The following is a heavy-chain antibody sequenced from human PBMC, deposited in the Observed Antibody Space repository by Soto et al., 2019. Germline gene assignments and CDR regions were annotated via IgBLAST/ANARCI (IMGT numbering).Heavy chain of an antibody. CDR3: ARDHGVAAAGQDY. CDR1: GFTFSSFW. J-gene: IGHJ4*02. D-gene: IGHD6-13*01. V-gene: IGHV3-7*05. CDR2: IKQDGNEK. Sequence: VQLVESGGGLVQPGGSLRLSCAASGFTFSSFWMSWVRQAPGKGLEWVANIKQDGNEKYYVDSVKGRFTISRDNAKNSLYLQMNSLRAEDTAVYYCARDHGVAAAGQDYWGQGTLVTVSS.